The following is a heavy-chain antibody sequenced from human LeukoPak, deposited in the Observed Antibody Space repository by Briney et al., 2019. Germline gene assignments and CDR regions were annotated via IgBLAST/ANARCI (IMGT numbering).Heavy chain of an antibody. D-gene: IGHD1-7*01. CDR3: AREDNWNYFPCDL. CDR1: GGSISSYY. V-gene: IGHV4-59*01. CDR2: IYYTGST. Sequence: SETLSLTCTVSGGSISSYYWSWIRQPPGKGLEWIGYIYYTGSTNYNPSLKSRVTISVDTSNNQVSLKLSSVTAADTAVYYCAREDNWNYFPCDLWGQGTLVTVSS. J-gene: IGHJ5*02.